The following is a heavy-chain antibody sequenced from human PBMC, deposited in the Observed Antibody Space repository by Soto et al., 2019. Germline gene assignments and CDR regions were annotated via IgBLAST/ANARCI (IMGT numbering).Heavy chain of an antibody. CDR3: ATDRIALAGSQPYY. V-gene: IGHV3-23*01. J-gene: IGHJ4*02. CDR2: ISGSGGST. Sequence: EGQLLESGGGLVQPGGSLRLSCAASGFTFSSYAMSWVRQAPGMGLEWVSGISGSGGSTYYADSVKGRFTISRDNSKNTVYLQMNWLKAEDTAVYYCATDRIALAGSQPYYWGQGTLVTVSS. D-gene: IGHD6-19*01. CDR1: GFTFSSYA.